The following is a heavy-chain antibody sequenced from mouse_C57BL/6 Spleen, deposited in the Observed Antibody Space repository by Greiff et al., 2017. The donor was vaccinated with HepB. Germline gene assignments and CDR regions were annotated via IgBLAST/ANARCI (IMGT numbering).Heavy chain of an antibody. Sequence: QVQLQRPGAELVMPGPSVNLSCKASAYTLPTSWFHWVKQRLGQGFEWIGEIDPSDSYTNYNQKFKGKSTLTVDKSSSTAYMQLSSLTSEDSAVYYCARRYYGLDYWGQGTTLTVSS. J-gene: IGHJ2*01. CDR2: IDPSDSYT. CDR1: AYTLPTSW. D-gene: IGHD1-1*01. CDR3: ARRYYGLDY. V-gene: IGHV1-69*01.